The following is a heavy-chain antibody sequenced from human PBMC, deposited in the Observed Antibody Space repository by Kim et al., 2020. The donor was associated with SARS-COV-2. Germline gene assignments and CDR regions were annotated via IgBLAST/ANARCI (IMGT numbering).Heavy chain of an antibody. Sequence: GGSLRLSCAASGFTFSSYAMHWDRQAPGKGLEWVALISYDGINKYYTDSVKGRFTSSRDHSKNTLYLQMNSLRAEDTAVYYCARARSGSYNGAFDYWGQGTLVTVSS. V-gene: IGHV3-30*04. D-gene: IGHD1-26*01. CDR1: GFTFSSYA. J-gene: IGHJ4*02. CDR2: ISYDGINK. CDR3: ARARSGSYNGAFDY.